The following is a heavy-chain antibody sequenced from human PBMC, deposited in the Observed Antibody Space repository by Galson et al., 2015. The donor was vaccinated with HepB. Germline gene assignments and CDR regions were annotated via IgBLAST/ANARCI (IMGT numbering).Heavy chain of an antibody. V-gene: IGHV6-1*01. CDR1: GDSVSRDTVG. Sequence: CAISGDSVSRDTVGWNWIRQSPSRGLEWLGRTYYRSKWYSDYAISVKSRIIINADSSTNQFFLQLNSVTPEDTAVYYCTRVAHLGRRMNVWGQPSALAVS. D-gene: IGHD2/OR15-2a*01. CDR3: TRVAHLGRRMNV. CDR2: TYYRSKWYS. J-gene: IGHJ6*02.